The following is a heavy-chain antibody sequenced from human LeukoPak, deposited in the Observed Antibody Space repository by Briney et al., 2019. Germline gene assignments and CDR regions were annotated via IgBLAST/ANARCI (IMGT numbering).Heavy chain of an antibody. CDR1: GGSISGSSYY. CDR2: IYYSGST. J-gene: IGHJ4*02. CDR3: ARVVPRGGDDY. D-gene: IGHD2-21*01. V-gene: IGHV4-39*07. Sequence: SETLSLTCTVSGGSISGSSYYWGWNRQPPGKGLEWIGTIYYSGSTYYNPSLKSRVTISVDTSKNQFSLKLSSVTAADTAVYYCARVVPRGGDDYWSQGTLVTVSS.